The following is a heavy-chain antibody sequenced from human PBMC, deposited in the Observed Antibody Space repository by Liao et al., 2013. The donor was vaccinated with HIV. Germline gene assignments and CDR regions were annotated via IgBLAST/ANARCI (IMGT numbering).Heavy chain of an antibody. J-gene: IGHJ4*02. Sequence: QVQLQESGPGLVKPSQTLSLTCTVSGGSISSGSYYWSWIRQPAGKGLEWIGRLYTSGSTHYNPSLKSRVTISVDTSKNQFSLKLISVTAADTAVYYCARGYSSSWYLFDYWGQGTLVTVSS. CDR2: LYTSGST. CDR3: ARGYSSSWYLFDY. D-gene: IGHD6-13*01. V-gene: IGHV4-61*02. CDR1: GGSISSGSYY.